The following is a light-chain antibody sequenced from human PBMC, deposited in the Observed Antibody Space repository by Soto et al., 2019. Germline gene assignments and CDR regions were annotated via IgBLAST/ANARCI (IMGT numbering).Light chain of an antibody. CDR3: RQYVSYPVT. CDR1: QSISNS. CDR2: KAS. Sequence: DIQMTQSPSTLSASVGDRVTITCRASQSISNSLAWYQQKPGKAPNLLIYKASSLEGGVPSRFSGSGSGTEFTLTISSLQPDDVATYYCRQYVSYPVTFGGGTKVEMK. V-gene: IGKV1-5*03. J-gene: IGKJ4*01.